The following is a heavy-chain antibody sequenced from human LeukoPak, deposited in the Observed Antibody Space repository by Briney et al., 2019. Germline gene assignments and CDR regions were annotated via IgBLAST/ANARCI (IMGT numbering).Heavy chain of an antibody. J-gene: IGHJ4*02. Sequence: GRSLRLSCAASGFTFSSYSMNWVRQAPGKGLEWVSYISSSGRSILYADSVKGRFTVSRDNAKNSLYLQMNNLRAEDTAVYYCGREIPSGSFAPDYWGQGILVIVSS. V-gene: IGHV3-21*05. CDR1: GFTFSSYS. CDR2: ISSSGRSI. D-gene: IGHD1-26*01. CDR3: GREIPSGSFAPDY.